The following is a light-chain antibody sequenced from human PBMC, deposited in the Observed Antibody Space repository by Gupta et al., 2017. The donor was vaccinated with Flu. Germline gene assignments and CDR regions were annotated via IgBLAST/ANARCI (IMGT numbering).Light chain of an antibody. CDR1: SSDYKY. CDR3: SSYAGNNVYV. V-gene: IGLV2-8*01. J-gene: IGLJ1*01. CDR2: EVN. Sequence: SALTQPPSASGSPGQSVTISCTGTSSDYKYVSWYRQHPGKAPNLIIYEVNKRPSGVPDRFSGSKSGNTVSLTVSGLQEEEEADYYCSSYAGNNVYVFGSGTRVTVL.